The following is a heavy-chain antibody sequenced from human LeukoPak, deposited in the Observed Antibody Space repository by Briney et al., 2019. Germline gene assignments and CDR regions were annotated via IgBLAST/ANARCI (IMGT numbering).Heavy chain of an antibody. CDR2: ISPTGSTT. J-gene: IGHJ4*02. Sequence: PGRSLRLSCTASGFSFSGHWMHWARQLPGKGLVWVSRISPTGSTTSYADSVKGRFTVSRDNAKSTLYLQVNNLRAEDTAVYYCARGPNSNWSGLDFWGQGTLLTVSS. V-gene: IGHV3-74*01. CDR3: ARGPNSNWSGLDF. D-gene: IGHD6-6*01. CDR1: GFSFSGHW.